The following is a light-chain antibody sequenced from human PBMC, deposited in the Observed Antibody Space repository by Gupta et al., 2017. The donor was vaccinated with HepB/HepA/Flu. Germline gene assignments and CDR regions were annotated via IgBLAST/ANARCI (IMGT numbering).Light chain of an antibody. J-gene: IGKJ1*01. Sequence: DIQMTQSPSTLSASVGDRVTITCRASQTIDNWLAWYQHKPGKAPKLLIYKASSLESGVPSRFSGSGSGTDFTLTISILQPDDFATYYCQQDNTNSATFGQGTKVEIK. V-gene: IGKV1-5*03. CDR3: QQDNTNSAT. CDR2: KAS. CDR1: QTIDNW.